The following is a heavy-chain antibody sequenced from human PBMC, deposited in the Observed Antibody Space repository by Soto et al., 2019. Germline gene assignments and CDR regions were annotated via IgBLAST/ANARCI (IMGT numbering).Heavy chain of an antibody. CDR2: IYYSGST. J-gene: IGHJ6*02. Sequence: SETLSLTXTVSGGSISSYYWSWIRQPPGKGLEWIGYIYYSGSTNYNPSLKSRVTISVDTSKNQFSLKLSSVTAADTAVYYCARLRGGAAAGMGYYYGMDVWGQGTTVTVSS. D-gene: IGHD6-13*01. CDR1: GGSISSYY. CDR3: ARLRGGAAAGMGYYYGMDV. V-gene: IGHV4-59*01.